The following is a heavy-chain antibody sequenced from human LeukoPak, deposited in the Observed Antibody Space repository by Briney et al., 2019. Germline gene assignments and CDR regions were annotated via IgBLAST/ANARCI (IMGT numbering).Heavy chain of an antibody. D-gene: IGHD3-10*01. Sequence: PGESLTLSCAASGFTFSSYWVSWVRQAPGKGLEWVAHIKQDGSEKYYVDSLKGRFTISRDNAKNSLYLQMNSLRDEDTAVYYCARMMVRGVIGQYYYYYMAVWGKGTTVTVSS. J-gene: IGHJ6*03. CDR3: ARMMVRGVIGQYYYYYMAV. CDR2: IKQDGSEK. CDR1: GFTFSSYW. V-gene: IGHV3-7*01.